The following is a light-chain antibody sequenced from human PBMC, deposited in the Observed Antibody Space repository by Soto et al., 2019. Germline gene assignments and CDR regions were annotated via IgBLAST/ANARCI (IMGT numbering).Light chain of an antibody. CDR3: QSYDSSLSGYV. J-gene: IGLJ1*01. Sequence: QSVLTQPPSVSGAPGQRVTISCTGSSSNIGAGYDVHWYQQLPGTAPKLLIYGNTNRPSGVPDRVSGSKSGTSASLAITGLHGEDEADYYCQSYDSSLSGYVFGSGTKLTVL. V-gene: IGLV1-40*01. CDR1: SSNIGAGYD. CDR2: GNT.